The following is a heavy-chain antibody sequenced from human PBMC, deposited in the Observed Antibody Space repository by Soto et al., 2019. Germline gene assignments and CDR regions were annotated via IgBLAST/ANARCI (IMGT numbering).Heavy chain of an antibody. CDR2: IYYSGST. J-gene: IGHJ4*02. CDR3: ARHAATVTTPPDY. Sequence: QLQLQESGPGLVKPSETLSLTCTVSGGSISSSSYYWGWIRQPPGKGLEWIGSIYYSGSTYYNPPLQSRVTISVDTSKNQFSLQLSSVTAADTAVYYCARHAATVTTPPDYWGQGTLVTVSS. D-gene: IGHD4-17*01. CDR1: GGSISSSSYY. V-gene: IGHV4-39*01.